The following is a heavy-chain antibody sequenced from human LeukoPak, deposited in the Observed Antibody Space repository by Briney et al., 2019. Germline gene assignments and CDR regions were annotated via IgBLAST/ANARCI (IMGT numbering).Heavy chain of an antibody. CDR3: ASTKYVYWYFDL. CDR2: INPSGGST. CDR1: GYNFTIYY. V-gene: IGHV1-46*01. Sequence: GASVKVSCKASGYNFTIYYMHWVRQAPGQGLEWMGIINPSGGSTSYAQKFQGRVTMTRDTSTSTVYMELSSLRSEDTAVYYCASTKYVYWYFDLWGRCTLVTVSS. D-gene: IGHD2-2*01. J-gene: IGHJ2*01.